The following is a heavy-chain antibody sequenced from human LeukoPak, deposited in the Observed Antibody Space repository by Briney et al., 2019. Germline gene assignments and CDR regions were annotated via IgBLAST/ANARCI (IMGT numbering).Heavy chain of an antibody. D-gene: IGHD2-2*02. CDR3: AKDIYPTPARPDAFDI. CDR1: GLTFSSYA. V-gene: IGHV3-23*01. J-gene: IGHJ3*02. CDR2: ISGSGGST. Sequence: GGSLRLSCAASGLTFSSYAMSWVRQAPGKGLEWVSAISGSGGSTYYADSVKGRFTVARDNSKNSLYLQMNSLRTDDTALYFCAKDIYPTPARPDAFDIWGQGTMVTVSS.